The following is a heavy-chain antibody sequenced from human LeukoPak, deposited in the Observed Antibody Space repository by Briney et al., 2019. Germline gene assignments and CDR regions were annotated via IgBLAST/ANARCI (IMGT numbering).Heavy chain of an antibody. V-gene: IGHV1-2*06. D-gene: IGHD6-6*01. CDR2: INTNSGGT. J-gene: IGHJ4*02. Sequence: ASVKVSCKASGYAFTGYYMHWVRQGPGQGLEWVGRINTNSGGTNYAQKFQGRVTMTRDTSISTAYKELTRLRSNDTAVYYCARGRYSSSSHFDYWGQGTLVTVSS. CDR3: ARGRYSSSSHFDY. CDR1: GYAFTGYY.